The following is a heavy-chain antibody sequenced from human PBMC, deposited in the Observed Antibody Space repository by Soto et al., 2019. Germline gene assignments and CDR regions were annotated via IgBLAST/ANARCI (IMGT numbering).Heavy chain of an antibody. Sequence: SLRLSCSASGLTLSSYAMSWFRQAPGKGLEWVSAIGGSGDSTYYADSVKGRLTISRDNPKNTRYLQVNSLRAEDTAVYYCAKVLDASMVVNGYLYWGQGTLVTVSS. J-gene: IGHJ4*02. CDR1: GLTLSSYA. D-gene: IGHD3-22*01. V-gene: IGHV3-23*01. CDR3: AKVLDASMVVNGYLY. CDR2: IGGSGDST.